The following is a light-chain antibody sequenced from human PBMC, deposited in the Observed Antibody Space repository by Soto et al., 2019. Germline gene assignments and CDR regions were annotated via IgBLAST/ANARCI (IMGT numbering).Light chain of an antibody. V-gene: IGKV1-5*01. Sequence: DIQMTQSPSTLSASVGDRVTSTCRASQSISSWLAWYQQKPGKAPKLLIYDASSLESGVPSRFSGSGSDTEFTLTINNLQPDDFATYHCQQYDRYSLTFGGGTKLEIK. CDR2: DAS. CDR1: QSISSW. J-gene: IGKJ4*01. CDR3: QQYDRYSLT.